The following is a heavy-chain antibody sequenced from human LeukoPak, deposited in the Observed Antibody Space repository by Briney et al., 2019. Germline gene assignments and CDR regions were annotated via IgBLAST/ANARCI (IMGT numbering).Heavy chain of an antibody. CDR1: GGSFSGYY. CDR2: IYHSGST. D-gene: IGHD3-3*01. V-gene: IGHV4-34*01. J-gene: IGHJ5*02. Sequence: PSETLSLTCAVYGGSFSGYYWSWIRQPPGKGLEWIGNIYHSGSTSYNPSLRSRVTISVDTSKNQFSLKLSSVTAADTAVYYCARGPSITIFGVVMYTWFDPWGQGTPVSVSS. CDR3: ARGPSITIFGVVMYTWFDP.